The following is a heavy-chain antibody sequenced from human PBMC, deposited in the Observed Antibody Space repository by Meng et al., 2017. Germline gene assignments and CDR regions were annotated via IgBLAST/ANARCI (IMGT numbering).Heavy chain of an antibody. CDR1: GYSFTSYW. CDR2: IYPGDSDT. V-gene: IGHV5-51*01. Sequence: KVSCKGSGYSFTSYWIGWVRQMPGKGLEWMGIIYPGDSDTRYSPSFQGQVTISADKSISTAYLQWSSLKASDTAMYYCARSIAAAGTLFHAFAIWGPGKTV. J-gene: IGHJ3*02. CDR3: ARSIAAAGTLFHAFAI. D-gene: IGHD6-13*01.